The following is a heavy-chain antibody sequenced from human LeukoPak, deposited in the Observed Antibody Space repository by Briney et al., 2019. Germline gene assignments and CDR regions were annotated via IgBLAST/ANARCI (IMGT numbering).Heavy chain of an antibody. Sequence: SETLSLTCTVSSGSIGSSSNYWGWIRQAPWKGLEWIGNVYYSESTFYNPSLKSRVTISVDTSKNQFSLKLRSVTAADTAIYYCARASFNVAFGNWFDPWGQGTLVTVSS. CDR2: VYYSEST. V-gene: IGHV4-39*01. CDR1: SGSIGSSSNY. J-gene: IGHJ5*02. D-gene: IGHD2-8*01. CDR3: ARASFNVAFGNWFDP.